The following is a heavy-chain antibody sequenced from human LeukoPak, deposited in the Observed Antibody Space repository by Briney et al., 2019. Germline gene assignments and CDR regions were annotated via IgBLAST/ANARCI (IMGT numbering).Heavy chain of an antibody. Sequence: ASVKVSCKSPGYTFTGYYMHWVRQAPGQGLEWMGWINPNSGGTNYAQKFQGRVTMTRDTSISTAYMELSRLRSDDTAVYYCARAGDSSSWDNWFDPWGQGTLVTVSS. CDR2: INPNSGGT. D-gene: IGHD6-13*01. CDR1: GYTFTGYY. J-gene: IGHJ5*02. CDR3: ARAGDSSSWDNWFDP. V-gene: IGHV1-2*02.